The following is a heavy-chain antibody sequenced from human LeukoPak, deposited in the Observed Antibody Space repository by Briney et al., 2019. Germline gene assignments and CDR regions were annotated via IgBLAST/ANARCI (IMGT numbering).Heavy chain of an antibody. CDR3: ARDSDGTAYYPLDF. Sequence: GGSLRLSCAASGFTFSSYSMNWVRQAPGKGLEWVSFISSSSSSINYADSVEGRFTISRDNAKNSLYLQMNSLRAEDTAVYYCARDSDGTAYYPLDFRGQGTLVTVSS. D-gene: IGHD3-22*01. CDR1: GFTFSSYS. V-gene: IGHV3-21*01. CDR2: ISSSSSSI. J-gene: IGHJ4*02.